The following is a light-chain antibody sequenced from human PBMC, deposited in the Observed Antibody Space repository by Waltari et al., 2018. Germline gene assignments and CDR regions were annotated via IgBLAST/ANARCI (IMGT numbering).Light chain of an antibody. CDR2: VNSDGSH. CDR3: QTGGHGTWV. J-gene: IGLJ3*02. CDR1: SGHSSNV. V-gene: IGLV4-69*01. Sequence: QLVLTQSPSASASLGASVKLTCTLSSGHSSNVVAWHQQQPEKGPRSLMKVNSDGSHSKGDDIPDRFSGSSSGAERYLTISSRQSEDEADYYCQTGGHGTWVFGGGTKLTVL.